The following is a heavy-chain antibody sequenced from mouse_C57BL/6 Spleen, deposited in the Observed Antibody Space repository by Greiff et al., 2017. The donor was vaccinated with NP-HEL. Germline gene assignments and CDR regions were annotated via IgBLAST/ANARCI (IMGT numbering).Heavy chain of an antibody. CDR1: GFTFSSYD. CDR3: ARDHGYHQAWFAY. Sequence: EVMLVESGGGLVKPGGSLKLSCAASGFTFSSYDMSWVRQTPEKRLEWVATISDGGSYTYYPDNVKGRFTISREHAKNNLYMQMSHLKSEDTAMDYCARDHGYHQAWFAYWGQGTLVTVSA. J-gene: IGHJ3*01. CDR2: ISDGGSYT. D-gene: IGHD2-2*01. V-gene: IGHV5-4*01.